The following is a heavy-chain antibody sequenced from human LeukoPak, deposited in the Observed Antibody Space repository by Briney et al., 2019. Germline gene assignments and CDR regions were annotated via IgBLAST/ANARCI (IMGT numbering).Heavy chain of an antibody. CDR3: ARANSNYDYYYGMDV. CDR2: IGGINTYI. V-gene: IGHV3-21*01. D-gene: IGHD4-11*01. Sequence: NTGGSLRLSCAASGFTFNTYPMNWVRQAPGKGLEWVSSIGGINTYIYYADSVRGRFTISRDNAKNSLYLQMNSLRAEDTALYYCARANSNYDYYYGMDVWGQGTTVTVSS. J-gene: IGHJ6*02. CDR1: GFTFNTYP.